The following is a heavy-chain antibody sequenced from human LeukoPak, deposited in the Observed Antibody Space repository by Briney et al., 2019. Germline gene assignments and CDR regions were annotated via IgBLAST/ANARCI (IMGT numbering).Heavy chain of an antibody. J-gene: IGHJ4*02. Sequence: GGSLRLSCAASGFTFSSYAMSWVRQAPGKGLEWVSAISGSGSSTYYADSAKGRFTMSRDNSKNTLSLQMNSLRAEDTAVYFCAKDTWMGATNLDDWGQGTLVTVSS. CDR1: GFTFSSYA. V-gene: IGHV3-23*01. D-gene: IGHD1-26*01. CDR2: ISGSGSST. CDR3: AKDTWMGATNLDD.